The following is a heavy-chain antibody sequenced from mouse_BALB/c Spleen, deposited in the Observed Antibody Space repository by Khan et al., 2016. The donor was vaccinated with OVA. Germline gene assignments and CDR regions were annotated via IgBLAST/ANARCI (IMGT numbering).Heavy chain of an antibody. CDR3: ARSAI. Sequence: EVELVESGGGIVQPGGSLKRSCAASRFIFSSYGMSSVRQTPDKRLELVATIDSNGGSTDYPDSVNRRFTISGDNAKNALYLQMRSLKSEDTAMYNCARSAIWGQGTTLTVSS. CDR2: IDSNGGST. V-gene: IGHV5-6-3*01. CDR1: RFIFSSYG. J-gene: IGHJ2*01. D-gene: IGHD2-12*01.